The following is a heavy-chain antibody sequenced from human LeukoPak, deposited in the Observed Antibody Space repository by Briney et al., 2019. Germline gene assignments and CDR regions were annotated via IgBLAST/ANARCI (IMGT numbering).Heavy chain of an antibody. CDR3: AKSIRGLLWFGEPAFDAFDI. V-gene: IGHV3-23*01. D-gene: IGHD3-10*01. Sequence: PGGSLRLSCAASGFTLSSYAMSWVRQAPGQGLEWVSAISGSGGSTYYADSVKGRFTISRDNSKNTLYLQMNSLRAEDTAVYYCAKSIRGLLWFGEPAFDAFDIWGQGTMVTVSS. J-gene: IGHJ3*02. CDR2: ISGSGGST. CDR1: GFTLSSYA.